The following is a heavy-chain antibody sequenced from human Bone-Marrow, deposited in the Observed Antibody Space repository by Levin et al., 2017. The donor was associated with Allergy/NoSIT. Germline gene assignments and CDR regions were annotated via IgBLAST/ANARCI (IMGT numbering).Heavy chain of an antibody. Sequence: LSLTCAASGFTFNFYGMHWVRQAPGKGLQWVSSISYDATYKNYADSVKGRFTISRDDSKNTVYLQMSSLRPEDTAIYYCAGGEVGTTYYFGMDVWGQGTTVTVSS. CDR3: AGGEVGTTYYFGMDV. CDR2: ISYDATYK. V-gene: IGHV3-30*03. CDR1: GFTFNFYG. J-gene: IGHJ6*02. D-gene: IGHD1-26*01.